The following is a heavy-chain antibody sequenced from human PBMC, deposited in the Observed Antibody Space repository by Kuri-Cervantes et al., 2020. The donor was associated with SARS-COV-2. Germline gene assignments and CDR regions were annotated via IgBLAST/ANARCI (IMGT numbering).Heavy chain of an antibody. CDR1: EFTFSSYD. D-gene: IGHD2-15*01. Sequence: GGSLRLSCAASEFTFSSYDMTWVCQAPGMGLEWVSSISSGSDYIYYADSVKGRFTVSRDNAENSLYLQMNSLGVGDTAVYYCGRHRGYCSGGGCYSTGFSVDYWGQGALVTVSS. J-gene: IGHJ4*02. CDR3: GRHRGYCSGGGCYSTGFSVDY. V-gene: IGHV3-21*01. CDR2: ISSGSDYI.